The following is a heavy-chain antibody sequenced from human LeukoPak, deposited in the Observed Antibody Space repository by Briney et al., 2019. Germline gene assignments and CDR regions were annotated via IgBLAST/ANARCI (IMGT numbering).Heavy chain of an antibody. CDR1: GFTFSSYA. Sequence: GGSLRLSCAASGFTFSSYAMSWVRQAPGQGLQWVSGISDVGGTFYADSVKGRFTISRDNSTNTLYLQMNSLRAEDTAIYYCAKDHCSTTRCIAGFDFWGQGTLVTVSS. CDR2: ISDVGGT. CDR3: AKDHCSTTRCIAGFDF. J-gene: IGHJ4*02. D-gene: IGHD2-2*01. V-gene: IGHV3-23*01.